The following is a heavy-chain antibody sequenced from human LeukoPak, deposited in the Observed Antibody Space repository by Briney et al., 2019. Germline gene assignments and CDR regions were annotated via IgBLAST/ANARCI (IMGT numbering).Heavy chain of an antibody. Sequence: ETLSLTCTVSGGSIIDSSYYWGWIRQPPGKGLEWIGNIYYFGTTLHNPSLKSRVTMSVDTSKNQFSLKLSSVTAADTAVYYCARDSHAWYGQYYFDFWGQGALVTVSS. CDR2: IYYFGTT. D-gene: IGHD6-13*01. J-gene: IGHJ4*02. CDR1: GGSIIDSSYY. CDR3: ARDSHAWYGQYYFDF. V-gene: IGHV4-39*07.